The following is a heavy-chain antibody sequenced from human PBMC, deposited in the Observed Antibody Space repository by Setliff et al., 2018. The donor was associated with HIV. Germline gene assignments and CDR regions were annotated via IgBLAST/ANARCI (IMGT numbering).Heavy chain of an antibody. Sequence: PSETLSLTCTVSGGSISSYYWSWIRLPPGKGLEWIGYIYTSGITNYNPSLKSRVTMSVDTSKNQFSLKLSSVTAADTAVYYCARIVRWELVATSTFFYYYMDVWGKGTTVTVSS. CDR1: GGSISSYY. CDR2: IYTSGIT. V-gene: IGHV4-4*08. CDR3: ARIVRWELVATSTFFYYYMDV. D-gene: IGHD1-26*01. J-gene: IGHJ6*03.